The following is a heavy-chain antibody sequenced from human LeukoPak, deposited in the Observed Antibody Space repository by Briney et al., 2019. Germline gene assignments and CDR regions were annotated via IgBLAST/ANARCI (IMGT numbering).Heavy chain of an antibody. Sequence: GRSLRLSCTDSGFNFGDYAMGWVRQAPGKGLEWVGLIRNKVYGGTIEYAAAVKGRFTISRDDSKSIAFLQMDSLKTEDTAVYYCLRYYGSGSLSGYWGQGTLVTVSS. V-gene: IGHV3-49*04. J-gene: IGHJ4*02. CDR1: GFNFGDYA. CDR2: IRNKVYGGTI. D-gene: IGHD3-10*01. CDR3: LRYYGSGSLSGY.